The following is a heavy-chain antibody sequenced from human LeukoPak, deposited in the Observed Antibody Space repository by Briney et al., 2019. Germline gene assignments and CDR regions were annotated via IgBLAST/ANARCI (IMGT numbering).Heavy chain of an antibody. D-gene: IGHD5-18*01. CDR2: SVCST. J-gene: IGHJ4*02. V-gene: IGHV3-23*01. CDR3: ASIPGGGYSYGFLYFDY. Sequence: SVCSTYSADSVKGPFTISRDNSNNTLYLQMNSLRAEDTAVYYCASIPGGGYSYGFLYFDYWGQGTLVTVSS.